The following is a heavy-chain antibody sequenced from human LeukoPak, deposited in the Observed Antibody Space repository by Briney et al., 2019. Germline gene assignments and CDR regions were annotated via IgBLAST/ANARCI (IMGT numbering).Heavy chain of an antibody. J-gene: IGHJ4*02. CDR1: GYTFTAYY. CDR2: INPNSGDT. CDR3: ALTYCGGGSCYSDYFDY. V-gene: IGHV1-2*02. Sequence: ASVKVSCKASGYTFTAYYMHWVRQAPGQGLEWMGWINPNSGDTNYVQKFQGRVTMIRDTSISTAYMELSRLRSDDMAVYYCALTYCGGGSCYSDYFDYWGQGTLVTVSS. D-gene: IGHD2-15*01.